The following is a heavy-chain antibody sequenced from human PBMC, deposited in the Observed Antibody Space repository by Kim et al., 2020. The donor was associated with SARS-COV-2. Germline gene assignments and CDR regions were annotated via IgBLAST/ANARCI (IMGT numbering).Heavy chain of an antibody. V-gene: IGHV3-48*01. Sequence: STISYADSVKGRFTISRDNAKNSLYLQMNSLRAEDTAVYYCARDLGGGSCYWGQGTLVTVSS. CDR2: STI. D-gene: IGHD2-15*01. CDR3: ARDLGGGSCY. J-gene: IGHJ4*02.